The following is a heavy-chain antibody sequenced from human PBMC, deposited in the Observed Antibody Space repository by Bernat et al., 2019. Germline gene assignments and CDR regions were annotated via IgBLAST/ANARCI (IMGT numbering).Heavy chain of an antibody. J-gene: IGHJ4*02. CDR2: IYNSGST. CDR3: ARETSYGDSTPLFGY. D-gene: IGHD4-17*01. CDR1: GGSISSGGYY. Sequence: QVQLQESGPGLVKPSQTLSLTCTVSGGSISSGGYYWSWIRQHPGKGLEWIGYIYNSGSTYYNPSLKSRVTISVDTSKNQFSLKLSSVTAADTAVYYCARETSYGDSTPLFGYWGQGTLVTVSS. V-gene: IGHV4-31*03.